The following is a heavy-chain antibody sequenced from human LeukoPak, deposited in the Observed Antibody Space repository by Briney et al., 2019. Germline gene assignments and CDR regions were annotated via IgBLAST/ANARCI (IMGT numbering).Heavy chain of an antibody. CDR3: ARQAALRYFDWSDPYYFDY. CDR1: GGSISSYY. J-gene: IGHJ4*02. CDR2: IYYSGST. Sequence: PSETLSLTCTVSGGSISSYYWSWIRQPPGKGLEWIGYIYYSGSTNYNPSLKSRVTISVDTSKNQFPLKLSSVTAADTAVYYCARQAALRYFDWSDPYYFDYWGQGTLVTVSS. V-gene: IGHV4-59*08. D-gene: IGHD3-9*01.